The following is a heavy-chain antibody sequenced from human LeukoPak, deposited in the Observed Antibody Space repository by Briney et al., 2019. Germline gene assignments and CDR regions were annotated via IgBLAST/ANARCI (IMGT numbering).Heavy chain of an antibody. Sequence: ASVKVSCKASGYTFTGYFMHWVRQAPGQGPEWMGRIIPNSGGSNFAQNFQGRVTMTRDTSISTAYMELSRLRSDDTAVYYCARGSYSGYDIDYWGQGTLVTVSS. V-gene: IGHV1-2*06. CDR2: IIPNSGGS. CDR3: ARGSYSGYDIDY. J-gene: IGHJ4*02. CDR1: GYTFTGYF. D-gene: IGHD5-12*01.